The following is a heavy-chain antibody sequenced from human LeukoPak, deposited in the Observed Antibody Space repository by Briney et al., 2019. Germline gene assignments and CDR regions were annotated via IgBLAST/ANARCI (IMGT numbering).Heavy chain of an antibody. CDR2: IYYTGSP. CDR3: ASPSKWELSDLDY. CDR1: FGSISSNIYY. D-gene: IGHD1-26*01. J-gene: IGHJ4*02. V-gene: IGHV4-39*01. Sequence: SETLSLTCTVSFGSISSNIYYRAWIRHPPGKGLEWMGSIYYTGSPYYNPSLKSRLTISLDPSKNLPPAQLRSLPTADRALFYCASPSKWELSDLDYWGQGTLVTVSS.